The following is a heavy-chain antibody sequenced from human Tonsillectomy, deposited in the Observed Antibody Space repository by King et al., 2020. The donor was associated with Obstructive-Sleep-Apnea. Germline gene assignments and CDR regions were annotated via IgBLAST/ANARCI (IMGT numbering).Heavy chain of an antibody. CDR1: GFTFSNYA. CDR2: ISSSGVMT. CDR3: AKEGRYYDILTGYYRDAMDV. V-gene: IGHV3-23*04. Sequence: VQLVESGGGLVQPGGSLRLSCAASGFTFSNYAVNWVRQAPGKGLEWVSTISSSGVMTYYADSVKGRFTISRDTSKSTLYLQMNSLRAEDTAVYYCAKEGRYYDILTGYYRDAMDVWGQGTTVTVS. J-gene: IGHJ6*02. D-gene: IGHD3-9*01.